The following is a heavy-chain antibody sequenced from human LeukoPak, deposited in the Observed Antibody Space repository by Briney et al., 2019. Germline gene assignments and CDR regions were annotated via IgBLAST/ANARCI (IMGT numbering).Heavy chain of an antibody. D-gene: IGHD6-19*01. CDR2: IYYSWDT. CDR1: GGSISSTSYY. CDR3: ASFSIAVAGTGYYYYYMDV. Sequence: TTSETLSLTCTVSGGSISSTSYYWGWIRQPPGKGLGWIGSIYYSWDTYYNPSLKSRVTISVDTSKNQFSLKLSSVTAADTAVYYCASFSIAVAGTGYYYYYMDVWGKGTTVTIPS. J-gene: IGHJ6*03. V-gene: IGHV4-39*01.